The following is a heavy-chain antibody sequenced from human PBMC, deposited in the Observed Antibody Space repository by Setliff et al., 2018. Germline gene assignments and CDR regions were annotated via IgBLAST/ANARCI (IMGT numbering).Heavy chain of an antibody. V-gene: IGHV4-38-2*02. D-gene: IGHD2-21*02. CDR2: IGHTGSI. CDR1: GYSISSGYI. Sequence: PSETLSLTCTVSGYSISSGYIWGWIRQPPGKGLEWVGNIGHTGSINYNPSLKSRLTISRDTSKNQVSLKLNSVTATDTAVYYCARDLGHGGDSDYWGQGILGTVPQ. J-gene: IGHJ4*02. CDR3: ARDLGHGGDSDY.